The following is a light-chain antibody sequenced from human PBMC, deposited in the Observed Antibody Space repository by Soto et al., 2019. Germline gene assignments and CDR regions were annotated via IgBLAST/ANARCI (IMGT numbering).Light chain of an antibody. CDR2: DAA. J-gene: IGKJ4*01. CDR1: QGISSY. CDR3: QQLKKYPLT. V-gene: IGKV1-9*01. Sequence: DIQMTQSPSTLSASVGDRVTITCRASQGISSYLGWYQQKPGKAPKLLIYDAATLQSGVPSRFSGSGSGTDFTLTITSLQPEDFATYYCQQLKKYPLTFGGGTKVEIK.